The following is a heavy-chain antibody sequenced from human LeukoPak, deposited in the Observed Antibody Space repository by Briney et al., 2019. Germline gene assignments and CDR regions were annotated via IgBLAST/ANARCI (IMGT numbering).Heavy chain of an antibody. J-gene: IGHJ5*02. Sequence: GASVKVSCKVSGYTLTELSMHWVRQAPGQGLEWMGGIIPIFGTANYAQKFQGRVTITADESTSTAYMELSSLRSEDTAVYYCARDFKVRGSRSWFDPWGQGTLVTVSS. CDR3: ARDFKVRGSRSWFDP. CDR1: GYTLTELS. V-gene: IGHV1-69*13. D-gene: IGHD3-10*01. CDR2: IIPIFGTA.